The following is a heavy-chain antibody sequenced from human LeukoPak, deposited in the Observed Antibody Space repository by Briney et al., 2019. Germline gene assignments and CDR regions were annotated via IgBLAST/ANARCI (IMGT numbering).Heavy chain of an antibody. Sequence: GGSLRLSCAASGFTFSSYAMHWVRQAPGKGLEWVAVISYDGSNKYYADSVKGRFTISRDNSKNTLYLQMNSLRAEDTAVYYCVLGAVWGVLTYFDYWGQGTLVTVSS. V-gene: IGHV3-30*04. CDR2: ISYDGSNK. J-gene: IGHJ4*02. CDR1: GFTFSSYA. D-gene: IGHD3-10*01. CDR3: VLGAVWGVLTYFDY.